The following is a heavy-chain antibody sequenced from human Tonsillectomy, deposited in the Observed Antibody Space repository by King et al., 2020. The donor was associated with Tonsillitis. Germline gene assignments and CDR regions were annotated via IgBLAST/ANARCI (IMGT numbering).Heavy chain of an antibody. CDR1: GFTFSSYA. Sequence: VQLVESGGGVVQPGRSLRLSCAASGFTFSSYAMHWVRQAPGKGLEWVAVISYDGSNKYYADSVKGRFTISRENSKNTLYLQMNSLRAEDTAVYYCARVEGGCGWYGDDYWGQGTLVTVSA. V-gene: IGHV3-30*04. CDR2: ISYDGSNK. CDR3: ARVEGGCGWYGDDY. D-gene: IGHD6-19*01. J-gene: IGHJ4*02.